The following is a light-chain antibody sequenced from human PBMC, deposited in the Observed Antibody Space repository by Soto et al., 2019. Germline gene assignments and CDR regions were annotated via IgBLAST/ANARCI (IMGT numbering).Light chain of an antibody. CDR2: GAS. J-gene: IGKJ4*01. CDR1: QTINTN. CDR3: QQYDSRRPPVT. Sequence: DIILTQSPATLSVSPGDRATLSCRASQTINTNLAWYQHKLGQAPRLLIFGASTRVTGVPPRFSGSGSGTDFNLNMSDLKSEDLGFSYCQQYDSRRPPVTFGGGTKVEI. V-gene: IGKV3-15*01.